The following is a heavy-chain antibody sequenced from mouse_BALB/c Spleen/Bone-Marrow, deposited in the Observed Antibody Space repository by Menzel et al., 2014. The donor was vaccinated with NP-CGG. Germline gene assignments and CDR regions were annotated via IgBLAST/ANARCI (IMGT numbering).Heavy chain of an antibody. V-gene: IGHV1-9*01. CDR1: GYTFSSYW. J-gene: IGHJ4*01. CDR3: ARSMDE. CDR2: ILPGSGGT. Sequence: VQLVESGAELMKPGASVKISCKATGYTFSSYWIEWVKQRPGHGLEWIGEILPGSGGTNDNEKFKDKATFTADTSSNTAYMQLNSLTSEDSAVYCCARSMDEWGQGTSVTVSS.